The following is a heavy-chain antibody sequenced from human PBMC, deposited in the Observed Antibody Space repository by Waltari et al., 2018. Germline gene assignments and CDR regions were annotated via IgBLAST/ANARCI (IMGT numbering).Heavy chain of an antibody. V-gene: IGHV4-4*07. CDR1: GDSMSGLY. Sequence: QVQMKESGPGLVRPSETLSLTCTVSGDSMSGLYRSWNRQSAGKGLEWIGRIYASDSTFASGSANYSPSLKSRVSMSVDTSKNQFSLKLTSVTSADTAVYYCARAITAAGSQHKGFKYWGQGTQVTVSS. CDR2: IYASDSTFASGSA. CDR3: ARAITAAGSQHKGFKY. J-gene: IGHJ1*01. D-gene: IGHD6-25*01.